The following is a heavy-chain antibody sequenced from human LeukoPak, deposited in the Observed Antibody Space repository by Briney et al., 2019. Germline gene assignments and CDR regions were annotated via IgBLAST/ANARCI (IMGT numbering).Heavy chain of an antibody. CDR1: GFTFSSYV. CDR2: ISSSSSYR. D-gene: IGHD3-16*01. V-gene: IGHV3-21*01. CDR3: ARYEGGPGFDY. Sequence: GGSLRLSCAASGFTFSSYVMNWVRQAPGKGLEWVSSISSSSSYRYYADSVKGRFTISRDNAKNSLYLQMNSLRAEDTAVYYCARYEGGPGFDYWGPGTLVTVSS. J-gene: IGHJ4*02.